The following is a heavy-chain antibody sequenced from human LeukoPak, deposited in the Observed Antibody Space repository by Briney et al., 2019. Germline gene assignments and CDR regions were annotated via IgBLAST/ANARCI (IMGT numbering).Heavy chain of an antibody. Sequence: AGGSLRLSCATSGFTFGSYAMSWVRQAPGKGLEWVSVISGSGVSTYYGDSVKGRFTISRDNSKNTLHLQMNSLRAEDTAVYYCARDHLGDSYSDYWGQGTLVTVSS. D-gene: IGHD3-10*01. V-gene: IGHV3-23*01. CDR3: ARDHLGDSYSDY. CDR1: GFTFGSYA. CDR2: ISGSGVST. J-gene: IGHJ4*02.